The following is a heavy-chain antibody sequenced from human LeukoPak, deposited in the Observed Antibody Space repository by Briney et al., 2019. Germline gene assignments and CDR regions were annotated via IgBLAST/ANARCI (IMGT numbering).Heavy chain of an antibody. CDR3: ARDHDWNDSTLWNYFDY. CDR1: GFTFSSYW. CDR2: IKQDGSEK. J-gene: IGHJ4*02. V-gene: IGHV3-7*01. Sequence: PGGSLRLSCAASGFTFSSYWMSWVRQAPGKGLEWVANIKQDGSEKYYVDSVKGRFTISRDNAKNSLYLQMNSLRAEDTAVYYCARDHDWNDSTLWNYFDYWGQGTLVTVSS. D-gene: IGHD1-1*01.